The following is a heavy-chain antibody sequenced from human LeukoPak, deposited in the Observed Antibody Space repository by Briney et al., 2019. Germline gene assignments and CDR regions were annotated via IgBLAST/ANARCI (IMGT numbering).Heavy chain of an antibody. CDR1: GGSISNTLYY. V-gene: IGHV4-39*01. Sequence: SETLSLTCTVSGGSISNTLYYWAWIRQPPGKGLESIGSIYYSRSTYYSPSLKSRVTISVDTSKNQFSLKLTSVTAADTAVYYCARRKGFGEGYFDSWGQGTLVTVSS. CDR2: IYYSRST. J-gene: IGHJ4*02. D-gene: IGHD3-10*01. CDR3: ARRKGFGEGYFDS.